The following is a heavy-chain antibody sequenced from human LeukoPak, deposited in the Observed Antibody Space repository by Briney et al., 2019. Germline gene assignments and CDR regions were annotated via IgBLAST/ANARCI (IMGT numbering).Heavy chain of an antibody. V-gene: IGHV3-23*01. CDR2: ISGSGGST. CDR1: GFTFSSHA. CDR3: AKRYSGSYYAFDI. D-gene: IGHD1-26*01. Sequence: PGGSLRLSCAASGFTFSSHAMSWVRQAPGKGLEWVSAISGSGGSTYYADSVKGRFTISRDNSKNTLYLQMNSLRAEDTAVYYCAKRYSGSYYAFDIWGQGTMVTVSS. J-gene: IGHJ3*02.